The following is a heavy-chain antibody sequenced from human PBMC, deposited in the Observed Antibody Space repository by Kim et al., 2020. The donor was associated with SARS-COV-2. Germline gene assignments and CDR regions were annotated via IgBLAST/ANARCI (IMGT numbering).Heavy chain of an antibody. J-gene: IGHJ4*02. CDR1: GGSISSHY. CDR2: IYYSGST. CDR3: ARCHMGAYSYGRYFDY. D-gene: IGHD5-18*01. Sequence: SETLSLTCIVSGGSISSHYWSWIRQPPGKGLEWIGYIYYSGSTNYNPSLRGRVTISVDTSKNQFSLKLSSVTAADTAVYYCARCHMGAYSYGRYFDYWGQGTLVTVSS. V-gene: IGHV4-59*11.